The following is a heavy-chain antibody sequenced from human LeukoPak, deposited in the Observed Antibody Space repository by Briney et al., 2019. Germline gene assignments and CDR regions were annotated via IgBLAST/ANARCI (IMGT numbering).Heavy chain of an antibody. Sequence: SETLSFTCNVSGDSISSSTYYWGWIRQPPGKGLEWIGSIYYTGSTYYNPSLKSLVTIPVDTSKNQFSLKLSSLTATDTAAYYCARLAVEMATINYWGQGTLVTVSS. CDR1: GDSISSSTYY. V-gene: IGHV4-39*01. CDR2: IYYTGST. CDR3: ARLAVEMATINY. D-gene: IGHD5-24*01. J-gene: IGHJ4*02.